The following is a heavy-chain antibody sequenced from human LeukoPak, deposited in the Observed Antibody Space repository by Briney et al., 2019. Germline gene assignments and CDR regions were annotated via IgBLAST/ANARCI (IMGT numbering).Heavy chain of an antibody. V-gene: IGHV4-61*02. D-gene: IGHD3-3*01. CDR2: IYTSGST. CDR1: GGFISSGSYY. J-gene: IGHJ5*02. CDR3: VKATITIFGNWFDP. Sequence: SETLSLTCTVSGGFISSGSYYWSWTRQPAGKGLEWFGRIYTSGSTNYNPSLKSRVTISVDTSKNQFSLKLSSVTAADTAVYYCVKATITIFGNWFDPWGQGTLVTVSS.